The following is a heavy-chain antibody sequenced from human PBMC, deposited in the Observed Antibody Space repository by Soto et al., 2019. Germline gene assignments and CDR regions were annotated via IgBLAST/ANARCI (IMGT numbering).Heavy chain of an antibody. CDR1: GFTFSNYA. V-gene: IGHV3-30*18. CDR2: MSFDGSNE. D-gene: IGHD5-18*01. CDR3: AKGGYSYDNWFDP. J-gene: IGHJ5*02. Sequence: GGSLRLSCAASGFTFSNYAMHWVRQAPGKGLEWVAVMSFDGSNEKYVDSVRGRFTISRDNSKNMLYLQMNSLRTEDTAVYYCAKGGYSYDNWFDPWGLGNLVTVSS.